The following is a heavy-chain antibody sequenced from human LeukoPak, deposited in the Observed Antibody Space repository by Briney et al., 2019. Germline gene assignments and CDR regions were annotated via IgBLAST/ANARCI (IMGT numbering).Heavy chain of an antibody. CDR3: AMLGYSSSWQPYYYYYGMDV. V-gene: IGHV1-8*01. CDR2: MNPNSGNT. Sequence: ASVKVSCTASGYTFTSYDINWVRQATGQGLEWMGWMNPNSGNTGYAQKVQGRVTMTRNTSISTAYMELSSLRSEDTAVYYCAMLGYSSSWQPYYYYYGMDVWGQGTTVTVSS. J-gene: IGHJ6*02. D-gene: IGHD6-13*01. CDR1: GYTFTSYD.